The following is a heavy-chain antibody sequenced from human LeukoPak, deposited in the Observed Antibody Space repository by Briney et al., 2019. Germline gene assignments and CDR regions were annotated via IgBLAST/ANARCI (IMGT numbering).Heavy chain of an antibody. V-gene: IGHV4-34*01. Sequence: SETLSLTCAVYGGSFSGYYWSWIRQPPGTGLEWIGEINHSGSTNYNPSLKSRVTISVDTSKNQFSLKLSSVTAADTAVYYCATTSGGCSSTSCYEGSWFDPWGQGTLVTVSS. J-gene: IGHJ5*02. CDR3: ATTSGGCSSTSCYEGSWFDP. CDR1: GGSFSGYY. CDR2: INHSGST. D-gene: IGHD2-2*01.